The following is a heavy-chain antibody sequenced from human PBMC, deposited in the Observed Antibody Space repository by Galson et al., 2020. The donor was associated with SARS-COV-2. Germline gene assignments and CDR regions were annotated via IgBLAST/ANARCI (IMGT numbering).Heavy chain of an antibody. Sequence: SLRLYCAAPGLTLEDYAMHWVPKAPGKGLEWVSGLSWNSGSIGYADSVKGRFTISRDNAKNSLYLQMNSLRAEDTALYYCAKDINDSSGLDYWGQGTLVTVSS. J-gene: IGHJ4*02. CDR1: GLTLEDYA. D-gene: IGHD3-22*01. CDR3: AKDINDSSGLDY. CDR2: LSWNSGSI. V-gene: IGHV3-9*01.